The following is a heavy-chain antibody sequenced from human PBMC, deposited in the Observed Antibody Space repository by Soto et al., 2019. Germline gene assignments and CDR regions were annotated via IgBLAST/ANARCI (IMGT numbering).Heavy chain of an antibody. CDR1: GFTFSNAW. Sequence: PGGSLRLSCAASGFTFSNAWMSWVRQAPGKGLEWVGRIKSAPDGGAMDYAAPVKGRFIFSRDDSKNTLYLQMNSLKSEDTAVYYCTTASYYYDSSRPPRFYYFDYWGQGTPVTVSS. CDR2: IKSAPDGGAM. J-gene: IGHJ4*02. V-gene: IGHV3-15*01. D-gene: IGHD3-22*01. CDR3: TTASYYYDSSRPPRFYYFDY.